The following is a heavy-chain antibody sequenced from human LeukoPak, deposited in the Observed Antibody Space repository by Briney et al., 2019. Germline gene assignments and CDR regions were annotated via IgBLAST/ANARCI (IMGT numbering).Heavy chain of an antibody. CDR3: ARTGGYCSGGSCYPNYGMDV. D-gene: IGHD2-15*01. Sequence: VASVKVSCKASGGTFSSYTISWVRQAPGQGLEWMGRIIPILGIANHAQKFQGRVTITADKSTSTAYMELSSPRSEDTAVYYCARTGGYCSGGSCYPNYGMDVWGQGTTVTVSS. J-gene: IGHJ6*02. V-gene: IGHV1-69*02. CDR2: IIPILGIA. CDR1: GGTFSSYT.